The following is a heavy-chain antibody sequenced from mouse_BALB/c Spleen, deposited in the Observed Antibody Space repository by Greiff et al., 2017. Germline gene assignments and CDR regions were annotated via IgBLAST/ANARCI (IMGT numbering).Heavy chain of an antibody. J-gene: IGHJ3*01. D-gene: IGHD4-1*01. Sequence: VQLQQSGPGLVQPSQSLSITCTVSGFSFTSYGVHWVRQSPGQGLEWLGVIWSGGSTDYNAAFISRLSISKDNSKSQVFFKKNSLQANDTAIYYCARNGVTGTAWFAYWGQGTLVTVSA. CDR3: ARNGVTGTAWFAY. V-gene: IGHV2-2*02. CDR2: IWSGGST. CDR1: GFSFTSYG.